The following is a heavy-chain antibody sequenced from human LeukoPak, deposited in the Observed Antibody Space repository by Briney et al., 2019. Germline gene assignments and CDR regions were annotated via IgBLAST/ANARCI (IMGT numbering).Heavy chain of an antibody. D-gene: IGHD3-16*02. V-gene: IGHV1-69*04. CDR2: IIPTLDVA. CDR1: GDNFSTYV. CDR3: TREGVYSPDPTSYHRLPFDI. J-gene: IGHJ3*02. Sequence: SVKVSCKASGDNFSTYVITWVRQAPGQGLEWMGRIIPTLDVANFAQKFKGRVTITADKSTNTAHLELSSLRSEDTAVYYCTREGVYSPDPTSYHRLPFDIWGKGTVVIVSS.